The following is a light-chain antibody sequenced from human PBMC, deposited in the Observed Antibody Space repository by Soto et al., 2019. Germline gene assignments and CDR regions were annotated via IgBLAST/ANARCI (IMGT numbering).Light chain of an antibody. CDR2: DAS. CDR3: QQYNSCT. J-gene: IGKJ1*01. V-gene: IGKV1-5*01. CDR1: QSISSW. Sequence: DIQMNQTPSTLSASIEDRVTITCRASQSISSWLAWYQQKPGKAPKLLIYDASSLESGVPSRFSGSGSGTEFTLTISSPQPDDFATYYCQQYNSCTFGQGTKLDIK.